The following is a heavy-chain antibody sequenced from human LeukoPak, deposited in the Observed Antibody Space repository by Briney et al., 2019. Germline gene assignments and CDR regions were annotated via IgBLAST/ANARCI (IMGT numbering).Heavy chain of an antibody. CDR1: GFTFSSSA. J-gene: IGHJ4*02. D-gene: IGHD2-2*01. CDR2: ISGSGVST. Sequence: PGGSLRLSCAGSGFTFSSSAMSWVRQAPGEGLEWVSVISGSGVSTYYADSVKGRFTISRDNSRNTLYLQMSSLRAEDTAVYFCARRGFVIRSLLLVGFHKEAYHFDYWGQGALVTVSS. V-gene: IGHV3-23*01. CDR3: ARRGFVIRSLLLVGFHKEAYHFDY.